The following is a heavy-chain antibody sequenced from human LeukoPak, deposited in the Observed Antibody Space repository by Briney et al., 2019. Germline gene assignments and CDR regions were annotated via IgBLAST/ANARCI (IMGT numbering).Heavy chain of an antibody. CDR1: GASIRSGNYH. J-gene: IGHJ4*02. CDR3: SRVSSRRFDY. V-gene: IGHV4-39*01. CDR2: LSSSGST. Sequence: SETLSLTCAVSGASIRSGNYHWGWIRQPPGKGLEWIGSLSSSGSTFYSASLKSRVTIYADTSENQFFLNLRSVTAADTALYYCSRVSSRRFDYWGQGNLVTVSS.